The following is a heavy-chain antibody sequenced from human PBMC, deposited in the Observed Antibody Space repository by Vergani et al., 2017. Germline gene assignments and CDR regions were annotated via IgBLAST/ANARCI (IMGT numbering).Heavy chain of an antibody. V-gene: IGHV3-23*01. CDR2: ISGSGGST. CDR3: ARDLRLLYNRFDP. CDR1: GFTFNHYA. Sequence: EVQLLESGGDLVQPGGSLRLSCAASGFTFNHYAMNWVRQAPGKGLEWVSGISGSGGSTYYAGSVKGRFTISRDSSKNTLYLQMNSLSAGDTCVYYCARDLRLLYNRFDPWGQGTLVTVSS. D-gene: IGHD1-14*01. J-gene: IGHJ5*02.